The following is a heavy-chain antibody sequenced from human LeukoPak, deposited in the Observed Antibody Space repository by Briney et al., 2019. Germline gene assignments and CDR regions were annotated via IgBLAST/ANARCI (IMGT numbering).Heavy chain of an antibody. CDR1: GVSISNYY. CDR2: ISKSGST. J-gene: IGHJ4*02. V-gene: IGHV4-59*08. CDR3: ARLYYFDRSGYYGFDY. Sequence: SETLSLTCTVSGVSISNYYWSWIRQPPGKGLEGIGYISKSGSTNYNPSLKNRVTISVDTSKNQFSLKLSSVTAADTAVYYCARLYYFDRSGYYGFDYWGQGTLVTVSS. D-gene: IGHD3-22*01.